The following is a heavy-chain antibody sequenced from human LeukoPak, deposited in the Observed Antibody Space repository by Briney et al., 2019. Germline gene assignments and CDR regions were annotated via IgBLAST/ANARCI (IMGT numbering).Heavy chain of an antibody. CDR1: GYTFTSYG. D-gene: IGHD3-10*01. CDR3: ARDQNYYYGSGTYYNWFDS. J-gene: IGHJ5*01. V-gene: IGHV1-18*01. Sequence: ASVKVSCKASGYTFTSYGISWVRQAPGQRLEWMGWISAYNGNTNYAHRLQGRVTMTTDTSTSTAYMELRRLRSDDTAVYYCARDQNYYYGSGTYYNWFDSWGQGTLVTVSS. CDR2: ISAYNGNT.